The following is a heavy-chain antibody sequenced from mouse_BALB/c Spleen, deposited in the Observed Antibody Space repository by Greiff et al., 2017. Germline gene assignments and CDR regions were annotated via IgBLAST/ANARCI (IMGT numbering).Heavy chain of an antibody. D-gene: IGHD1-1*01. V-gene: IGHV5-17*02. CDR2: ISSGSSTI. Sequence: EVQLVESGGGLVQPGGSRKLSCAASGFTFSSFGMHWVRQAPEKGLEWVAYISSGSSTIYYAATVKGRFTISRDNPKNTLFLQMTILRSEDTAMYYCAAGDYYGSSYNYWGQGTTLTVSS. J-gene: IGHJ2*01. CDR3: AAGDYYGSSYNY. CDR1: GFTFSSFG.